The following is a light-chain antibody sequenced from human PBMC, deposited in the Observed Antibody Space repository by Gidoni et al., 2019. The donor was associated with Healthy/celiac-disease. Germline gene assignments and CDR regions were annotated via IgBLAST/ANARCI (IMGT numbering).Light chain of an antibody. CDR3: QQYNNWPSYT. Sequence: IVITQSPATLSVSPGERTTLSCWASQSVSSNLAWYQQKPGQDPRLLLYGASTRATGMPARFSGSGSGTEFILTISSLQSEDFAVNYCQQYNNWPSYTFGQGTKLEIK. CDR2: GAS. J-gene: IGKJ2*01. V-gene: IGKV3-15*01. CDR1: QSVSSN.